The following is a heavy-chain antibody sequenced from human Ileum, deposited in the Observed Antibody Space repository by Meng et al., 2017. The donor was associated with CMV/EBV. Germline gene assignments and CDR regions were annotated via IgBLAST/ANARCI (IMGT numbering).Heavy chain of an antibody. D-gene: IGHD6-19*01. CDR2: VYWDDDK. Sequence: QITLKESGPTRVKPTQSLTLTCTFSGFSLSTDGVGVGWIRQPPGKALEWLALVYWDDDKHYSPSLTSRVTVTKDTSENLVFLTLTNMDAVDTGTYYCAYRRGGGSGWNWFGPWGQGIPVTVSS. V-gene: IGHV2-5*02. J-gene: IGHJ5*02. CDR1: GFSLSTDGVG. CDR3: AYRRGGGSGWNWFGP.